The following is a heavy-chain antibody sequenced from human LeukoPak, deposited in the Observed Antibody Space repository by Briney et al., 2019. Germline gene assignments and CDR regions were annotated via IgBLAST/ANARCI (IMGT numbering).Heavy chain of an antibody. CDR3: ARGLGTTSSWFPNWFDP. J-gene: IGHJ5*02. CDR2: INPGGGRT. V-gene: IGHV1-46*01. Sequence: ASVKVSCKASGYTFTSYYMHWVRQAPGQGSEWMGIINPGGGRTAYAQKLQGRVTVTRDTSTRTVYMELSSLRSDDTAVYYCARGLGTTSSWFPNWFDPWGQGTLVTVSS. D-gene: IGHD6-13*01. CDR1: GYTFTSYY.